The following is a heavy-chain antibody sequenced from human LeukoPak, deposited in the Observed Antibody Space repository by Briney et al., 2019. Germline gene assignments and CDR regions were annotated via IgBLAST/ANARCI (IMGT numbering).Heavy chain of an antibody. CDR3: AKAFTSYWYFDL. J-gene: IGHJ2*01. Sequence: PGGSLRLSCAVSGYTFSSYALSWVRQAPGKGLEWVSGIGGSDGRTYYADSVKGRFTVSRDNSRNTLYLQMNSLGAEDTAVYYCAKAFTSYWYFDLWGRGTLVTVSS. CDR1: GYTFSSYA. V-gene: IGHV3-23*01. CDR2: IGGSDGRT.